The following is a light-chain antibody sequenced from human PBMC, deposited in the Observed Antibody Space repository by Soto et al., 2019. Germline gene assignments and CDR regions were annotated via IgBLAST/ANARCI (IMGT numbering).Light chain of an antibody. CDR3: SSYAGSNNFPYV. CDR1: SSDVGSCNC. Sequence: ALAQPPSASGSPGQSVTISCTGTSSDVGSCNCVSWYQQYPGKAPKLMIYEVNKRPSGVPDRFSGSKSGNTASLTVSGLQAEDEADYYCSSYAGSNNFPYVFGTETKVTVL. CDR2: EVN. J-gene: IGLJ1*01. V-gene: IGLV2-8*01.